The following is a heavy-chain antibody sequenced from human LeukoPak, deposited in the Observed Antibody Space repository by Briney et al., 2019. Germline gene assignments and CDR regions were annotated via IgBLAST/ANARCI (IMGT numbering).Heavy chain of an antibody. CDR1: GYTFISYG. J-gene: IGHJ4*02. CDR3: ARDLGPTSGYYYLAAY. CDR2: INSYNGDT. D-gene: IGHD3-22*01. Sequence: AAVTVSCKPSGYTFISYGINWVRQAPGQGPEWMGWINSYNGDTNYAQKLQGRVTMTTDTSTTTAYMELRGLRSDDTAVYYCARDLGPTSGYYYLAAYWGQGTLVTASS. V-gene: IGHV1-18*01.